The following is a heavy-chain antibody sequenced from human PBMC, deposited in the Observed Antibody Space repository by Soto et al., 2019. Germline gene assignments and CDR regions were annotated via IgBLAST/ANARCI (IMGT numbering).Heavy chain of an antibody. Sequence: GGSLRLSCAASGFTFSSYAMGWVRQAPGKXLEWVSAISGSGGDTYYADSVQGRFTISRDNSKNTLYLQMSSLRAEDTAVYYCAKHYCGSSTTCFDAFDFWGQGTMVTVSS. CDR1: GFTFSSYA. CDR2: ISGSGGDT. J-gene: IGHJ3*01. CDR3: AKHYCGSSTTCFDAFDF. V-gene: IGHV3-23*01. D-gene: IGHD2-2*01.